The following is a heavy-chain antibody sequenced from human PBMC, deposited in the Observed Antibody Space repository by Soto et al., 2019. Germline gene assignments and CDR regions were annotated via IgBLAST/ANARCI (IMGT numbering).Heavy chain of an antibody. Sequence: PVGSLRLSCAASGFTFYSYAMHWVRQAPGKGLEWVAVVSYDGSNFYYGDSVKGRFTISRDNSKTTLYLQMDSLRTEDTAVYYCARDMDSYAYLPLWPVDYWGQGTLVTVSS. J-gene: IGHJ4*02. D-gene: IGHD5-18*01. CDR3: ARDMDSYAYLPLWPVDY. V-gene: IGHV3-30*04. CDR1: GFTFYSYA. CDR2: VSYDGSNF.